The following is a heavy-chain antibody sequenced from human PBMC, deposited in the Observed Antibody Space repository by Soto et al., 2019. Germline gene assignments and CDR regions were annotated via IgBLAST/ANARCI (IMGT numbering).Heavy chain of an antibody. Sequence: SETLSLTCAVYGGSFSGYYWSWIRQPPGKGLEWIGEINHSGSTNYNPSLKSRVTTSVDTSKNQFSLKLSSVTAADTAVYYCARVRDYDFWSGYDGAFDIWGQGTMVTVSS. CDR1: GGSFSGYY. CDR3: ARVRDYDFWSGYDGAFDI. CDR2: INHSGST. V-gene: IGHV4-34*01. D-gene: IGHD3-3*01. J-gene: IGHJ3*02.